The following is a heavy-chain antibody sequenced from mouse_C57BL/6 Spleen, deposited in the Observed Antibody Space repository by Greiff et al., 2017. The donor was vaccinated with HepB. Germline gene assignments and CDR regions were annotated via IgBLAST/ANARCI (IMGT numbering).Heavy chain of an antibody. V-gene: IGHV1-18*01. CDR1: GYTFTDYN. CDR2: INPNNGGT. D-gene: IGHD1-1*01. Sequence: VQLKESGPELVKPGASVKIPCKASGYTFTDYNMDWVKQSHGKSLEWIGDINPNNGGTIYNQKFKGKATLTVDKSSSTAYMELRSLTSEDTAVYYCARSDYYGSSPEYFDVWGTGTTVTVSS. CDR3: ARSDYYGSSPEYFDV. J-gene: IGHJ1*03.